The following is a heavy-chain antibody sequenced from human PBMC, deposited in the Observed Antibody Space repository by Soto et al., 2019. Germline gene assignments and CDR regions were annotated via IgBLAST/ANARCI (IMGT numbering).Heavy chain of an antibody. V-gene: IGHV3-30*18. D-gene: IGHD4-17*01. CDR1: GFTFSSYG. J-gene: IGHJ4*02. CDR3: AKASPASTVTSDY. Sequence: GGSLRLSCAASGFTFSSYGMHWVRQAPGKGLEWVAVISYDGSNKYYADSVKGRFTISRDNSKNTLYLQMNSLRAEDTAVYYCAKASPASTVTSDYWGQGTLVTVSS. CDR2: ISYDGSNK.